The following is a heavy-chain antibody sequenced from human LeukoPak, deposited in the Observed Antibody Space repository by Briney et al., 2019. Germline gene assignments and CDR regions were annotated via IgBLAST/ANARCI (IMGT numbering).Heavy chain of an antibody. J-gene: IGHJ2*01. Sequence: PGGSLRLSCTASGFTFSNYWMSWVRQAPGKGLEWVANIKEDGSEKYYVDSVKGRFTMSRDNAKNSLYLQMHSLRADDTAVYYCARRDYYDTSGYYWEDWYFDLWGRGTLATVSS. V-gene: IGHV3-7*01. D-gene: IGHD3-22*01. CDR1: GFTFSNYW. CDR3: ARRDYYDTSGYYWEDWYFDL. CDR2: IKEDGSEK.